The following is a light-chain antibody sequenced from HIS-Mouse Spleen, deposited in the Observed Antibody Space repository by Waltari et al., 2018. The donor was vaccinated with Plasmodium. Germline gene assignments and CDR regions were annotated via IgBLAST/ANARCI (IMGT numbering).Light chain of an antibody. CDR2: SNS. CDR1: ISSIGSNT. V-gene: IGLV1-44*01. CDR3: AAWDDSLNGVV. J-gene: IGLJ2*01. Sequence: QSVLTQPPSASGTPGQRVTIPCSGSISSIGSNTVNWYQQLPGTAPTLLSYSNSQRPSGVPDRFSGSKSGTSASLASSGLQSEDEADYYCAAWDDSLNGVVFAGGTKLTVL.